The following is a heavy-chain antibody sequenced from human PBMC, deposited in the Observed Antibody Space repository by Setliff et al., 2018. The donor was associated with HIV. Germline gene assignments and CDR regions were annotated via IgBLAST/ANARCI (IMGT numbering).Heavy chain of an antibody. CDR1: GYTFTGYY. CDR3: ASPSRGVTGTTDYYYMDV. J-gene: IGHJ6*03. D-gene: IGHD1-7*01. Sequence: GASVMVSCKASGYTFTGYYMHWVRQAPGQGLEWVGRINPNSGGTNYAQKFQGRVTMTRDTSISTAYMELSRLRSDDTAVYYCASPSRGVTGTTDYYYMDVWGKGTTVTVSS. CDR2: INPNSGGT. V-gene: IGHV1-2*06.